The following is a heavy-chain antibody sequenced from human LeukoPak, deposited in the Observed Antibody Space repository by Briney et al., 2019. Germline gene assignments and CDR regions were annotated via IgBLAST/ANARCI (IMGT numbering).Heavy chain of an antibody. D-gene: IGHD2-15*01. CDR3: ARHSRNCSGGYCYLYY. CDR1: GGFISSDSYY. J-gene: IGHJ4*02. CDR2: IYSGGTT. Sequence: SETLSLTCSVSGGFISSDSYYWGWIRQPPGKGLEWNGSIYSGGTTYYNPSLKSRVTISVDTSKNQFSLKLTSVTAADAAAYSCARHSRNCSGGYCYLYYWGQGTLVTVSS. V-gene: IGHV4-39*01.